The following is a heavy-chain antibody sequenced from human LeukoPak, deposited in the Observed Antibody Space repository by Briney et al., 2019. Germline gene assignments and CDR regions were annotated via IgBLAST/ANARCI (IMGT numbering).Heavy chain of an antibody. J-gene: IGHJ4*02. D-gene: IGHD1-14*01. Sequence: SETLSLTCTVSGDSVSRSRYYWSCIRQPPGKGLEWIGYIYYSGSTNYNPSLKSRVTISVDTSKNQFSLKLSSVTAADTAVYYCARDGNPFDYWGQGTLVTVST. CDR3: ARDGNPFDY. V-gene: IGHV4-61*01. CDR1: GDSVSRSRYY. CDR2: IYYSGST.